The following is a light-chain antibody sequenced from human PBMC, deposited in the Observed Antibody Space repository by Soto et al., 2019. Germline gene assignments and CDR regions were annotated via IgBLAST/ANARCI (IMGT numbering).Light chain of an antibody. CDR3: SSYTSSSTPYV. CDR1: SSDVGGYNY. J-gene: IGLJ1*01. V-gene: IGLV2-14*01. CDR2: EVS. Sequence: QSALTQPASVSGSPGQSITISCTGTSSDVGGYNYVSWYQQHPGKAPKLMIYEVSNRPSGVSNRFSGSKSGNTASLTISGLQDEDEDDYYCSSYTSSSTPYVFGTGTKLTVL.